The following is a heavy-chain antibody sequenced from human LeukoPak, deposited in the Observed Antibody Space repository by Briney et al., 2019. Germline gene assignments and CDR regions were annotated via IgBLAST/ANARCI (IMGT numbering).Heavy chain of an antibody. J-gene: IGHJ4*02. V-gene: IGHV4-34*01. CDR1: GGSFSGYY. Sequence: SETLSLTCAVYGGSFSGYYWSWIRQPPGKGLEWIGEINHSGSTNYNPSLKSRVTISVDTSKNQFSLKLSSVTAADPAVYYCASRYYYDSSRYYGHFHYWGQGTLVTVSS. CDR2: INHSGST. D-gene: IGHD3-22*01. CDR3: ASRYYYDSSRYYGHFHY.